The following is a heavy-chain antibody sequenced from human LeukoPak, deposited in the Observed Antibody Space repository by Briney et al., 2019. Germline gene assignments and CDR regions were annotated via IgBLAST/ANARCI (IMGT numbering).Heavy chain of an antibody. Sequence: GGSLRLSCAASGFTVSSNYMSWVRQAPGKGLEWVSAISGSGGSTYYADSVKGRFTISRDNSKNTLYLQMNSLRAEDTAVYYCAKSAPTEIAAAGPFDYWGQGTLVTVSS. CDR2: ISGSGGST. CDR1: GFTVSSNY. V-gene: IGHV3-23*01. CDR3: AKSAPTEIAAAGPFDY. J-gene: IGHJ4*02. D-gene: IGHD6-13*01.